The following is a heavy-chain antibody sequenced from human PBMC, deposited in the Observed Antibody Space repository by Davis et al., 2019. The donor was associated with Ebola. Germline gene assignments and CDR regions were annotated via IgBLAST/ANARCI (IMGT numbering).Heavy chain of an antibody. Sequence: GESLKISCAASGFTFSPYSMNWVRQAPGKGLEWVSAISGSGGSTYYADSVKGRFTISRDNSKNTLYLQMNSLRAEDTTVYYCAKDITENTVTTGPLRYWGQGTLVTVSS. CDR3: AKDITENTVTTGPLRY. CDR1: GFTFSPYS. J-gene: IGHJ4*02. D-gene: IGHD4-17*01. V-gene: IGHV3-23*01. CDR2: ISGSGGST.